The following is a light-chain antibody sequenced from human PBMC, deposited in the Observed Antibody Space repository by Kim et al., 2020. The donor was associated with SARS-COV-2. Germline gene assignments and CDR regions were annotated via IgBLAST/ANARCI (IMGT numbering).Light chain of an antibody. CDR3: QSYDSSNRV. V-gene: IGLV6-57*03. J-gene: IGLJ3*02. CDR2: EDN. Sequence: KTVTISCTRSSGSIASNYVQWYQQRPGSVPTTVIYEDNQRPSGVPDRFSGSIDSSSNSASLTISGLKTEDEADYYCQSYDSSNRVFGGGTQLTVL. CDR1: SGSIASNY.